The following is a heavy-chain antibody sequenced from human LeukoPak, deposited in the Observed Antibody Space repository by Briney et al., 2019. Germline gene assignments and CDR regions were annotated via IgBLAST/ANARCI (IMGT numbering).Heavy chain of an antibody. Sequence: TSETLSLTCAVYGGSFSGYYWSWIRQPPGKGLEWIGEINHSGSTNYNSSLKSRVTISVDTSKNQFSLKLSSVTAADTAVFYCASLRERSYYARGFDYWGQGTLVTVSS. CDR1: GGSFSGYY. CDR3: ASLRERSYYARGFDY. CDR2: INHSGST. V-gene: IGHV4-34*01. D-gene: IGHD1-26*01. J-gene: IGHJ4*02.